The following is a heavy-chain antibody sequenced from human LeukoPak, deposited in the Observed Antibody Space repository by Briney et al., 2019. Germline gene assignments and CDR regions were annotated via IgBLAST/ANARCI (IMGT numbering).Heavy chain of an antibody. CDR3: AKDDVGATHMDV. D-gene: IGHD1-26*01. Sequence: GGSLRLSCAASGFTFSSYAMSWVRQAPGKGREWVSAISGSGGSTYYADSVKGRFTVSRDNSKNTLYLQMNSLRGEDTAVYYCAKDDVGATHMDVWGKGTTVTVSS. V-gene: IGHV3-23*01. J-gene: IGHJ6*03. CDR2: ISGSGGST. CDR1: GFTFSSYA.